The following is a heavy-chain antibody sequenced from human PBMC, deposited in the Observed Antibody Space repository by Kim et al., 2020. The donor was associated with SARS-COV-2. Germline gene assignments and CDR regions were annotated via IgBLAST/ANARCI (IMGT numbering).Heavy chain of an antibody. CDR2: ISYDGSNK. CDR3: ARCTGGGYYYGMDV. J-gene: IGHJ6*02. Sequence: GGSLRLSCAASGFTFSSYGMHWVRQAPGKGLEWVAVISYDGSNKYYADSVKGRFTISRDNSKNTLYLQMNSLRAEDTAVYYCARCTGGGYYYGMDVWGQGTTVTVSS. CDR1: GFTFSSYG. D-gene: IGHD2-15*01. V-gene: IGHV3-33*05.